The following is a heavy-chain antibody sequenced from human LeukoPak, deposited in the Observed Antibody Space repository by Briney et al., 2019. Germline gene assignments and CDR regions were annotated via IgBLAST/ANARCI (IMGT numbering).Heavy chain of an antibody. CDR3: ARDLAVAGTSEYFQH. Sequence: GRSLRLSCAASGFTFSSYGMHWVRQAPGKGLEWEAVIWYDGSNKYYADSVKGRFTISRDNSKNTLYLQMNSLRAEDTAVYYCARDLAVAGTSEYFQHWGQGALVTVSS. D-gene: IGHD6-19*01. J-gene: IGHJ1*01. CDR1: GFTFSSYG. V-gene: IGHV3-33*01. CDR2: IWYDGSNK.